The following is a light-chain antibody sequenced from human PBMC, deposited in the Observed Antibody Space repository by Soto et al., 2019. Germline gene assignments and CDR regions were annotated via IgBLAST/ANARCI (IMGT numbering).Light chain of an antibody. Sequence: VLTQSPATLSLYPGESATLSCRASQNVGNNLAWYQQKSGQAPRLLIYAASDRATGVPARFSGRMSGTDFTLTMSSLEPEDFATYFCQQRSRWPRVTFGRGTKLE. V-gene: IGKV3-11*01. J-gene: IGKJ2*01. CDR3: QQRSRWPRVT. CDR1: QNVGNN. CDR2: AAS.